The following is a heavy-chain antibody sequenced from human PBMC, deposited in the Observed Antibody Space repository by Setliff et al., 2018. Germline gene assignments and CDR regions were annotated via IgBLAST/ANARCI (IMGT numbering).Heavy chain of an antibody. Sequence: GGSLRLSCAASGFTFSDYNINWVRQAPGKGLEWLSYISSSSGTIFYADSVKGRFSISRDSAKSSLFLQMNSLRGEDTAVYYCARSRRPRRLQSDFDHWGQGTLVTVSS. CDR2: ISSSSGTI. V-gene: IGHV3-48*01. CDR1: GFTFSDYN. J-gene: IGHJ4*02. D-gene: IGHD6-25*01. CDR3: ARSRRPRRLQSDFDH.